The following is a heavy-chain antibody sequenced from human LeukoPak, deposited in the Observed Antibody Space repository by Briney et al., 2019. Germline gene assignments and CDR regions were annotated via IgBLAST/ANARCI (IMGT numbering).Heavy chain of an antibody. Sequence: PSETLSLTCTVSGDSITAYYWSWIRQPPGKGLEWIGDIYYSGSTNYNPSLKSRVTISVNTSKTQFSLKLSSLTAADTAVYYCARGKTMVRGVIIGGWFDGWGKGTLVTVSS. D-gene: IGHD3-10*01. J-gene: IGHJ5*02. CDR2: IYYSGST. CDR3: ARGKTMVRGVIIGGWFDG. V-gene: IGHV4-59*01. CDR1: GDSITAYY.